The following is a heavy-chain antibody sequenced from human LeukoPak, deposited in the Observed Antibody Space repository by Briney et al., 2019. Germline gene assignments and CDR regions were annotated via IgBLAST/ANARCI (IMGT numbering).Heavy chain of an antibody. V-gene: IGHV3-30*02. J-gene: IGHJ4*02. CDR2: IRYDGNNK. CDR3: AKPAGYYGSGSYRAFDY. Sequence: GGSLRLSCAASGLTFSTYGMHWVRQAPGKGLEGVAFIRYDGNNKFYADSVKGRFTISRDNSKNTLYLQMNSLRAEDTAVYYCAKPAGYYGSGSYRAFDYWGQGTLVTVSS. CDR1: GLTFSTYG. D-gene: IGHD3-10*01.